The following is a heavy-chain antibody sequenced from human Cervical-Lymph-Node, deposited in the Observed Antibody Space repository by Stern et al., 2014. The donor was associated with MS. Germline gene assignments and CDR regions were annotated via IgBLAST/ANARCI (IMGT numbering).Heavy chain of an antibody. V-gene: IGHV1-18*01. Sequence: QVQLVQSGGGVKKPGASVKVSCKTSGYTFTDYGVTWVRLAPGQGLEWMGWISGHNGVTNDARKFQDRVTITTYTSTNTAYLELRSLRADDTAIYYCARDRANYGVFDYWGQGSRVTVSA. D-gene: IGHD4-17*01. J-gene: IGHJ4*02. CDR1: GYTFTDYG. CDR2: ISGHNGVT. CDR3: ARDRANYGVFDY.